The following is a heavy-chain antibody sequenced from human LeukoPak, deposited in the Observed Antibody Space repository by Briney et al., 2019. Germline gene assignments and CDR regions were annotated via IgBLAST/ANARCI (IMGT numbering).Heavy chain of an antibody. CDR2: MYNWAT. D-gene: IGHD6-19*01. CDR3: AREARFALPVVGSGDY. V-gene: IGHV4-39*07. CDR1: GGSISSNDYY. Sequence: SETLSLTCSVSGGSISSNDYYWGWVRQPPGRGGGWFGTMYNWATKSNPSLSSRVTMSIDTSKNQFSLKLRSVPAADTAVYYCAREARFALPVVGSGDYWGQGTLVTVSS. J-gene: IGHJ4*02.